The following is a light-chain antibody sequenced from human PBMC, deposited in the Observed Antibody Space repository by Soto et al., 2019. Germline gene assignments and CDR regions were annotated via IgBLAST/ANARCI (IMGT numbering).Light chain of an antibody. J-gene: IGLJ1*01. CDR1: SSDVGGYYY. CDR2: QVS. V-gene: IGLV2-14*01. CDR3: SSYTSSNTFYV. Sequence: QSALTQPASVSGSPGQSITISCTGTSSDVGGYYYVSWYQHHPGKAPKLMIYQVSNRPSGVSNRFSDSKSGNTASLTISGLQAEDEADYYCSSYTSSNTFYVFGTGTKLTVL.